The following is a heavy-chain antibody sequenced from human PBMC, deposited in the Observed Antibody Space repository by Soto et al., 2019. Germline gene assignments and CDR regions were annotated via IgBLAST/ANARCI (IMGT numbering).Heavy chain of an antibody. CDR3: AYLPCSGGSCYWFSYSGMDV. CDR2: IYWDDDK. D-gene: IGHD2-15*01. V-gene: IGHV2-5*02. CDR1: GFSLSTSGEG. J-gene: IGHJ6*02. Sequence: QITLKESGPTLVKPTQTLTLTCTFSGFSLSTSGEGVAWIRQPPGKALEWLALIYWDDDKRYRPSLETRLTITKDTSKNQVVLTMTNVDSVDTATYYCAYLPCSGGSCYWFSYSGMDVWGQGTTVIVSS.